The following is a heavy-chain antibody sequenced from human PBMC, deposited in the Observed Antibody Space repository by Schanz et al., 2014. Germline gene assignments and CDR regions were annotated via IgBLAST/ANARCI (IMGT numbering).Heavy chain of an antibody. J-gene: IGHJ4*02. D-gene: IGHD4-17*01. CDR1: GGTFSSDT. V-gene: IGHV1-69*02. CDR3: ARGRHDYGDPQTFDY. Sequence: QLQLVQSGAEVKKPGSSVKVSCKASGGTFSSDTFSWVRQAPGQGLEWMGRIVPIAGITNYAQRFQDRVTMTTDTSTTTAYMELRSLRSDDTAVYFCARGRHDYGDPQTFDYWGQGTLVTVSS. CDR2: IVPIAGIT.